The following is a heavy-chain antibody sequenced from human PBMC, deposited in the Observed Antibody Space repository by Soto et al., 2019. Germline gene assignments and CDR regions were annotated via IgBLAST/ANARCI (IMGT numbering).Heavy chain of an antibody. CDR1: GGSISSYY. J-gene: IGHJ5*02. CDR2: IYYSGST. CDR3: ARVPGLGWFDP. V-gene: IGHV4-59*01. D-gene: IGHD3-16*01. Sequence: QVQLQESGPGLVKPSETLSLTCTVSGGSISSYYWSWIRQPPGKGLEWIGYIYYSGSTNYNPSLKXXVTISVDTSKNQFSLKLSSVTAADTAVYYCARVPGLGWFDPWGQGTLVTVSS.